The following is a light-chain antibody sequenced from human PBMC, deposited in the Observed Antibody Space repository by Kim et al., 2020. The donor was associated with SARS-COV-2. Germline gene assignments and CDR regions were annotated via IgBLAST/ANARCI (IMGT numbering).Light chain of an antibody. CDR1: GRIGGS. V-gene: IGKV6-21*01. Sequence: VHPKEKATTTWRASGRIGGSLLRTQQKPAQSPKLLIKQASQAFSGVPSRFSGGGSGTDFTLTIDSREAEDAETYYCHQSSSLPLTLGGGTKVDSK. J-gene: IGKJ4*01. CDR3: HQSSSLPLT. CDR2: QAS.